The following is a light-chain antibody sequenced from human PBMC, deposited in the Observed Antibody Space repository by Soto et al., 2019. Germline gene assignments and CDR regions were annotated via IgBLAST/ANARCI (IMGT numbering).Light chain of an antibody. J-gene: IGKJ4*01. CDR1: QSISNSY. CDR3: QQYGSSPFT. V-gene: IGKV3-20*01. CDR2: GAS. Sequence: EIVLTQSPGTLSLSPGERATLSCRASQSISNSYLAWFQQKPGQSPRLLIYGASSRPTGIPDRFSGSGSGTDFTLAISRLEPEDFALYYCQQYGSSPFTFGGGTKVDI.